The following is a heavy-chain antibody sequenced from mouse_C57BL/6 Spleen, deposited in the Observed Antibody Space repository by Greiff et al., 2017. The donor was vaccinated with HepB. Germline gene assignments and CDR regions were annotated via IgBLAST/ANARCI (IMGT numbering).Heavy chain of an antibody. J-gene: IGHJ3*01. D-gene: IGHD1-1*01. V-gene: IGHV1-69*01. CDR1: GYTFTSYW. Sequence: VQLQQPGAELVMPGASVKLSCKASGYTFTSYWMHWVKQRPGQGLEWIGEIDPSDSYTNYNQKFKGKSTLTVDKSSSTAYMQLSSLTSEDSAVYYCAREGILLLRWFAYWGQGTLVTVSA. CDR3: AREGILLLRWFAY. CDR2: IDPSDSYT.